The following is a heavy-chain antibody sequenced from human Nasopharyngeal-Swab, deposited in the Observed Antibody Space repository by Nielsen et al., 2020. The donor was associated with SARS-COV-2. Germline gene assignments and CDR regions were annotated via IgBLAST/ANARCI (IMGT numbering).Heavy chain of an antibody. D-gene: IGHD3-22*01. CDR3: ARGSPSGYYPDY. V-gene: IGHV4-34*01. J-gene: IGHJ4*02. CDR1: GGSFSGYY. CDR2: INHRGST. Sequence: SETLSLTCAVYGGSFSGYYWSWIRQPPGKGLEWIGEINHRGSTNYNPSLKSRVTISVDTSKNQFSLKLSSVTAADTAVYYCARGSPSGYYPDYWGQGTLVTVSS.